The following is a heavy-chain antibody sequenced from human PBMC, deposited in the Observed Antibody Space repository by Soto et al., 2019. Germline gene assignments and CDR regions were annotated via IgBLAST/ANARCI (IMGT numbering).Heavy chain of an antibody. CDR2: ISAYNGNT. CDR3: ARDRSSRVNIAEAGTEAY. V-gene: IGHV1-18*01. Sequence: QVQLVQSGAEVKKPGASVKVSCKASGYTFTSYGISWVRQAPGQGLEWMGWISAYNGNTNYAQKLQGRVTMTTDTPTSTAYMELRSLRSDDTAVYYCARDRSSRVNIAEAGTEAYWGQGTLVTVSS. J-gene: IGHJ4*02. CDR1: GYTFTSYG. D-gene: IGHD6-13*01.